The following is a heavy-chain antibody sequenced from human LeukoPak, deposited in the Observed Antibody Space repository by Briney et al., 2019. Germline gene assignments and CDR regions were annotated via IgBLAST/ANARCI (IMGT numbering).Heavy chain of an antibody. V-gene: IGHV3-21*01. J-gene: IGHJ6*02. CDR1: GFTFSSYS. CDR3: ARDSDFDSSGYYPYYYYYYNMDV. CDR2: ISCSRSYI. D-gene: IGHD3-22*01. Sequence: PGGSLRLSCAASGFTFSSYSMNWVRQAPGKGLEWVSSISCSRSYIYYADSVKGRFTISRDNAKNSLFLQMNSLRAEDTAVYYCARDSDFDSSGYYPYYYYYYNMDVWGQGTTVTVSS.